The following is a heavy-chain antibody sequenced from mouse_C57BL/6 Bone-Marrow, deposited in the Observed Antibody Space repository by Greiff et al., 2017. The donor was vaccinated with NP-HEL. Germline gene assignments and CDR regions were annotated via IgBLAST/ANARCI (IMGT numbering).Heavy chain of an antibody. V-gene: IGHV1-59*01. CDR3: APGLLDAMYY. CDR1: GYTFTSYW. J-gene: IGHJ4*01. D-gene: IGHD2-10*01. CDR2: IDPSDRYT. Sequence: VQLQQPGAELVRPGTSVKLSCKASGYTFTSYWMHWVKQRPGQGLEWIGVIDPSDRYTHYNQKFKGKATLTLDTSSSTADMQHSSLTSDDSAVYYCAPGLLDAMYYWGQGTSVTVSS.